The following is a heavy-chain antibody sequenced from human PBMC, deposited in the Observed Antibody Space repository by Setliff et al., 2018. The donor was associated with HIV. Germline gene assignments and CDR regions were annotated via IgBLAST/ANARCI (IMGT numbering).Heavy chain of an antibody. Sequence: ASVKVSCKVSGYTFPDYYMQWVRQAPGKGLEWMGLIDPDRGDTVYAEKFQGRVTITADRSIDIAYMKLSSLTPEDTAMYFCAWGTQRPIDSWGQGTLVTVSS. D-gene: IGHD3-16*01. CDR2: IDPDRGDT. J-gene: IGHJ4*02. V-gene: IGHV1-69-2*01. CDR3: AWGTQRPIDS. CDR1: GYTFPDYY.